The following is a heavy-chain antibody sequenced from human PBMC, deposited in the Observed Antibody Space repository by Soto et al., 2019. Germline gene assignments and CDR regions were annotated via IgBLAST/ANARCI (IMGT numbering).Heavy chain of an antibody. J-gene: IGHJ2*01. D-gene: IGHD6-6*01. V-gene: IGHV4-30-4*01. CDR2: TFDSGST. CDR3: AREIVPLTTDWSFDL. Sequence: QAHLQESRPGLVKPSQTLSLTCTVSGVSIRGGVYYWSWIRLPPAKGLERIGYTFDSGSTYYTPSPRSRVTISVDTSKTQFSLRLSSVTAADTAVYFCAREIVPLTTDWSFDLWGRGTLVTVSS. CDR1: GVSIRGGVYY.